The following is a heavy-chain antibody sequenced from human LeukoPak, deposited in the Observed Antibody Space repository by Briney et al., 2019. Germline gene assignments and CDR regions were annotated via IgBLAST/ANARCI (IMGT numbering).Heavy chain of an antibody. V-gene: IGHV4-30-2*01. D-gene: IGHD2-15*01. CDR3: ARGVAANPNWFDP. Sequence: SETLSLTCAVSGGSISSGGYSWSWIRQPPGKGLEWIGYIYHSGSTYYNLSLKSRVTISVDRSKNQFSLKLSSVTAADTAVYYCARGVAANPNWFDPWGQGTLVTVSS. CDR2: IYHSGST. J-gene: IGHJ5*02. CDR1: GGSISSGGYS.